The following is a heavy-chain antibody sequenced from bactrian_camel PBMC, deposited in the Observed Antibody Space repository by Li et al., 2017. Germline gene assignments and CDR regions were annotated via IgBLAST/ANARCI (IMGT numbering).Heavy chain of an antibody. D-gene: IGHD1*01. CDR2: LANDGRK. J-gene: IGHJ4*01. Sequence: HVQLVESGGGSAQAGGSLRVSCAASGFAFTPNCMAWFRQAPGKQREGVAALANDGRKVSVESVQGRLTIYKNDTKNTLYLQMNSLKPEDTAVYYCAAAPRRIGYCTPRKSDFNNWGQGTQVTVS. CDR3: AAAPRRIGYCTPRKSDFNN. V-gene: IGHV3S53*01. CDR1: GFAFTPNC.